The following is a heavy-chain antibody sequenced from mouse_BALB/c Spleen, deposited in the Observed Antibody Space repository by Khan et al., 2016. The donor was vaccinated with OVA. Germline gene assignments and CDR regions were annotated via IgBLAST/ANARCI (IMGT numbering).Heavy chain of an antibody. CDR1: GYSITSEYA. CDR2: IDYSGNT. V-gene: IGHV3-2*02. Sequence: EVQLQESGPGLVKPSLSLSLTCTVTGYSITSEYAWNWIRQFPGNKLEWMGYIDYSGNTRFNPSLKSRTSITRDTFKNQFFLQLNSVTAENTATYCCARKDYYDYDPFPYWGQGTLVTVSA. J-gene: IGHJ3*01. D-gene: IGHD2-4*01. CDR3: ARKDYYDYDPFPY.